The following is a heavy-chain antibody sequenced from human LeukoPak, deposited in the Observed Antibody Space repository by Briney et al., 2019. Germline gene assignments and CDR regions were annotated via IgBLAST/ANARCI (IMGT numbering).Heavy chain of an antibody. V-gene: IGHV4-34*01. D-gene: IGHD1-1*01. CDR3: ARVRGPTTPFDY. J-gene: IGHJ4*02. CDR1: GGSFSGYY. Sequence: PSETLSLTCAVYGGSFSGYYWSWIRQPPGKGLEWIGEINHSGSTNYNPSLKSRVTISVDTSKNQFSLKLSSVTAADTAVYCCARVRGPTTPFDYWGQGTLVTVSS. CDR2: INHSGST.